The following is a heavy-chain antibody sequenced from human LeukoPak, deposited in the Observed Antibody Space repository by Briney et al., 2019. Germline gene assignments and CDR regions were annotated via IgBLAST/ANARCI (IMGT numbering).Heavy chain of an antibody. D-gene: IGHD2-21*02. J-gene: IGHJ3*02. V-gene: IGHV4-39*01. CDR2: IYYSGST. Sequence: PSETLPLTCTVSGGSISSSSYYWGWLRQPPGKGLEWIGSIYYSGSTYYNPSLKSRVTISLDTSKNQFSLKLSSVTAADTAVYYCARHDVEWGGANCGGDCYLWDYGRPAAFDIWGQGTMVTVSS. CDR3: ARHDVEWGGANCGGDCYLWDYGRPAAFDI. CDR1: GGSISSSSYY.